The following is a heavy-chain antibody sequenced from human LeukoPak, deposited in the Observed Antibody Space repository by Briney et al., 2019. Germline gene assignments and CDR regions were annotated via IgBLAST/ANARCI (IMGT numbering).Heavy chain of an antibody. Sequence: RPSETLSLTCAVYGGSFSGYYWSWIRQPPGKGLEWIGEINHSGSTNYNPSLKSRVTISVDTSKNQFSLKLSSVTAADTAVYYCASERFYYYEENAGLYYYYYYGMDVWGQGTTVTVSS. V-gene: IGHV4-34*01. D-gene: IGHD3-22*01. CDR2: INHSGST. CDR1: GGSFSGYY. J-gene: IGHJ6*02. CDR3: ASERFYYYEENAGLYYYYYYGMDV.